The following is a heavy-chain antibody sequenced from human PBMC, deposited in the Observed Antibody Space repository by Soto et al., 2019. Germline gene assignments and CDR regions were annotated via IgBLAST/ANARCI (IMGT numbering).Heavy chain of an antibody. CDR1: GGSISSYY. D-gene: IGHD5-12*01. Sequence: SETLSLTCTVSGGSISSYYWSWIRQPPGKGLEWIGYIYYSGSTNYNPSLKSRVTISVDTSKNQFSLKLSSVTAADTAVYYCAGQEVATEGEGYWGQGTLVTVSS. J-gene: IGHJ4*02. CDR2: IYYSGST. CDR3: AGQEVATEGEGY. V-gene: IGHV4-59*01.